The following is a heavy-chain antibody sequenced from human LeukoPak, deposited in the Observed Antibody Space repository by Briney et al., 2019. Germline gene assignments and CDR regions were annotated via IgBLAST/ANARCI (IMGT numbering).Heavy chain of an antibody. J-gene: IGHJ4*02. CDR2: VNTNTGNP. V-gene: IGHV7-4-1*01. Sequence: GASVKVSCKASGYTFTRYTINWVRQAPGQGLEWMGWVNTNTGNPTYAQGFTGRFVFSSDTSVSTAYLQIGSLKAEDTAVYYCVTNFDSSGYFGYWGQGTLVTVSS. CDR3: VTNFDSSGYFGY. CDR1: GYTFTRYT. D-gene: IGHD3-22*01.